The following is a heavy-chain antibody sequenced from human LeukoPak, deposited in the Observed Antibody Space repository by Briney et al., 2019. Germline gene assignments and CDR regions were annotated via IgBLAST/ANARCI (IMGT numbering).Heavy chain of an antibody. CDR2: ISSSGSNI. V-gene: IGHV3-11*01. J-gene: IGHJ4*02. CDR3: ARSPADWLQLGY. Sequence: PSETLSLTCTISGGSISSGGYYWSWIRQHPGKGLEWVSYISSSGSNINYADSGKGRFTISRDNAKNSLYLQMNSLRAEDTAVYYCARSPADWLQLGYWGQGTLVTVSS. D-gene: IGHD5-24*01. CDR1: GGSISSGGYY.